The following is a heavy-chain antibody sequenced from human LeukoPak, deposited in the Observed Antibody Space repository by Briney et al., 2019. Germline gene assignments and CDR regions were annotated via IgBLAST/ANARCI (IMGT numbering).Heavy chain of an antibody. J-gene: IGHJ6*02. D-gene: IGHD3-9*01. V-gene: IGHV3-30*03. CDR3: ASTTPPQLRYFDWSKLNYYYYYGMDV. CDR2: ISYDGSNK. Sequence: GGALRLSCAASGFTFSSYGMHWVRQAPGKGLEGVAVISYDGSNKYYADSVKGRFTISRANSKNTLYLPINTLRSEDTAVYYCASTTPPQLRYFDWSKLNYYYYYGMDVWAKGPRSPSP. CDR1: GFTFSSYG.